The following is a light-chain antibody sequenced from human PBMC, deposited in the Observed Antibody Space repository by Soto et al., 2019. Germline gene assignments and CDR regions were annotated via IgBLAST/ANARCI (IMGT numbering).Light chain of an antibody. V-gene: IGKV3-11*01. CDR1: PSVSSY. J-gene: IGKJ4*01. CDR2: DAS. CDR3: QQRSNWPPPT. Sequence: EIVLTQSPATLSSSPGERATLSCRASPSVSSYLAWYQQKPGQAPRLLIYDASNRATGIPARFSGSGSGTDVTLPISSLEPEDFAVYYCQQRSNWPPPTFGGGTKVEIK.